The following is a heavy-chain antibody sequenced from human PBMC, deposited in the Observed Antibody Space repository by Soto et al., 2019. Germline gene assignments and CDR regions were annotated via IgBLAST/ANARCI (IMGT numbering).Heavy chain of an antibody. CDR3: ARDQFLDAFDI. CDR2: ISNDGSNK. Sequence: QVQLVESGGGVVQPGRSLRLSCAASGFIFSSYSMHCVRQAPGKGLEWVAMISNDGSNKDYVDSVKGRFTISRDNSNNTLSLQMNSLRAEDTAVYYCARDQFLDAFDIWGQGTMVTVSS. V-gene: IGHV3-30-3*01. J-gene: IGHJ3*02. CDR1: GFIFSSYS. D-gene: IGHD2-21*01.